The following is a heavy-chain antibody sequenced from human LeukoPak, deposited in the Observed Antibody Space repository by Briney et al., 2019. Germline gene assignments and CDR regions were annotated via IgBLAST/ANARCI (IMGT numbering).Heavy chain of an antibody. CDR2: IDRSDSYT. D-gene: IGHD3-3*01. Sequence: GESLKISCKGSGYSFTSYWISWVRQMPGKGLEWMGRIDRSDSYTNYSPSFQGHVTISADKSISTAYLQWSSLKASDTAMYYCARVEWMTHNWFDPWGQGTLVTVSS. CDR3: ARVEWMTHNWFDP. CDR1: GYSFTSYW. V-gene: IGHV5-10-1*01. J-gene: IGHJ5*02.